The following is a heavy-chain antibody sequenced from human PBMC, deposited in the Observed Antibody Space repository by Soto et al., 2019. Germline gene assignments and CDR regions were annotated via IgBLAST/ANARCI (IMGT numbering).Heavy chain of an antibody. V-gene: IGHV4-59*01. CDR2: IYYSGST. CDR1: GGSISSYY. Sequence: ASETLSLTCTVSGGSISSYYWSWIRQPPGKGLEWIGYIYYSGSTNYNPSLKSRVTISVDTSKNQFSLKLSSVTAADTAVYYCARSLGNIVASFDYWGQGTLVTVSS. J-gene: IGHJ4*02. CDR3: ARSLGNIVASFDY. D-gene: IGHD5-12*01.